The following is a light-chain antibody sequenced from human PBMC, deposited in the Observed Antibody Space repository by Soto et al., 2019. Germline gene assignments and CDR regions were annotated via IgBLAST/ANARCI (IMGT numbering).Light chain of an antibody. CDR2: CAS. CDR3: QQYYSSPFT. V-gene: IGKV4-1*01. J-gene: IGKJ3*01. CDR1: RSILSSSNNKNF. Sequence: DIVMTQSPDSLALSLGERATINCKSSRSILSSSNNKNFLAWYQQKPGQPPRLLIYCASTRESGVPDRFSGSGSGADFTLTISSLQAEDVAVYYCQQYYSSPFTFCPGTKVDIK.